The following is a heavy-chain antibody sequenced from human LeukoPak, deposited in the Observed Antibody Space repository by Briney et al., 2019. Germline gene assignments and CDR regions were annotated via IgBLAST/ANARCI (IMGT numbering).Heavy chain of an antibody. D-gene: IGHD2-15*01. Sequence: ASVKVSCKASGYTFTGYYMHWVRQAPGQGLEWMGWINPNSGGTNYAQKFQGRVTMTRDTSISTAYMELSRLRSDDTAVYYCARESIVVVVAATPVNDYWGQGTLVTVSS. V-gene: IGHV1-2*02. CDR2: INPNSGGT. J-gene: IGHJ4*02. CDR3: ARESIVVVVAATPVNDY. CDR1: GYTFTGYY.